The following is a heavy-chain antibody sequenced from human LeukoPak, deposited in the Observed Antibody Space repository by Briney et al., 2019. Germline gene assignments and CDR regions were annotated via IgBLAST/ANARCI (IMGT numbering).Heavy chain of an antibody. V-gene: IGHV4-39*01. Sequence: SETLSLTCTVSGGSISSSSYYWGWIRQPPGKGLEWIGSIYYSGSTYYNPPLKSRVTISVDTSKNQFSLKLSSVTAADTAVYYCARPADYDILTGYRYWGQGALVTVSS. CDR1: GGSISSSSYY. J-gene: IGHJ4*02. CDR3: ARPADYDILTGYRY. D-gene: IGHD3-9*01. CDR2: IYYSGST.